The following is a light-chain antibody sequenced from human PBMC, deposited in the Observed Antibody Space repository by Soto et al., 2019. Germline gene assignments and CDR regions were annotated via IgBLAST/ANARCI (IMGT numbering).Light chain of an antibody. V-gene: IGLV2-11*01. CDR1: SSDVGGYNY. CDR2: DVS. CDR3: CSYAGSYTYV. Sequence: QSALTQPRSVSGSPGQPVTNSCPGTSSDVGGYNYVSWYQQHPGKAPKLMIYDVSKRPSGVPDRFSGSKSGNTASLTISGLQAEDEADYYCCSYAGSYTYVFGTGTKVTVL. J-gene: IGLJ1*01.